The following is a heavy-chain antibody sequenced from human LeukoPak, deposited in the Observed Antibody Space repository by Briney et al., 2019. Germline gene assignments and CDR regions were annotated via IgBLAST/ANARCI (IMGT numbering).Heavy chain of an antibody. Sequence: GSLRLSCAASGFPFSSYTMNWVRQAPGKGLEWVSSSISSGTYIYYADSVKGRFTISRDNARNSLYLQMNSLRVEDTAVYYCARAEGSGSSFDYWGQGTLVTVSS. CDR2: SISSGTYI. V-gene: IGHV3-21*01. D-gene: IGHD3-10*01. CDR1: GFPFSSYT. CDR3: ARAEGSGSSFDY. J-gene: IGHJ4*02.